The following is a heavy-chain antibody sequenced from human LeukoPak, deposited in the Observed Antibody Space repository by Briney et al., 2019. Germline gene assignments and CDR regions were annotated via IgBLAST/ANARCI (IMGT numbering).Heavy chain of an antibody. V-gene: IGHV4-61*01. D-gene: IGHD3-16*01. J-gene: IGHJ6*02. CDR1: GGSVSSGSYY. CDR2: IYYSGST. Sequence: SETLSLTCTVSGGSVSSGSYYWSWIRQPPGKGLEWIGYIYYSGSTNYNPSLKSRVTISVDTSKNQFSLKLSSVTAADTAVYYCATSWGPDTSAFRWGRDGMDVWGQGITVIVS. CDR3: ATSWGPDTSAFRWGRDGMDV.